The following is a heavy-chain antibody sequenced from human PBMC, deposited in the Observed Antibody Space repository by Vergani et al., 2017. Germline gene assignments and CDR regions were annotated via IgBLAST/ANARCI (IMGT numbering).Heavy chain of an antibody. CDR3: AREIAYYDFWSGYYSHSPAF. V-gene: IGHV4-34*01. Sequence: QVQLQQWGAGLLKPSETLSLTCAVYGGSFSGYYWSWIRQPPGKGLEWIGEINHSGSTNYNPSLKSRVTISVDTSKNQFSLKLSSVTVADTAVYYCAREIAYYDFWSGYYSHSPAFWGQGTLVTVSS. CDR1: GGSFSGYY. J-gene: IGHJ4*02. CDR2: INHSGST. D-gene: IGHD3-3*01.